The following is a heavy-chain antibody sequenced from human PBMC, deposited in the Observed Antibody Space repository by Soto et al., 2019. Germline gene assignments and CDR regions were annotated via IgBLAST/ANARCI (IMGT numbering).Heavy chain of an antibody. D-gene: IGHD7-27*01. CDR3: ARAPGGTGDYFDY. CDR2: IYHSGST. V-gene: IGHV4-30-2*01. CDR1: GGSISSGGYS. J-gene: IGHJ4*02. Sequence: SLTCAVSGGSISSGGYSWSWIRQPPGKGLEWIGYIYHSGSTYYNPSLKSRVTISVDRSKNQFSLKLSSVTAADTAVYYCARAPGGTGDYFDYWGQGTLVTVSS.